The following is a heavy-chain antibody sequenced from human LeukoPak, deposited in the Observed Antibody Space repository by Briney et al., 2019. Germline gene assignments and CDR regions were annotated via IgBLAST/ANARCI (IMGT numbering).Heavy chain of an antibody. CDR2: ISSSGSTI. V-gene: IGHV3-11*01. CDR1: GFTFSDYY. Sequence: GGSLRLSCAASGFTFSDYYMSWIRQAPGKGLEWVSYISSSGSTIYYADSVKGRFTISRDNAKNSPYLQMNSLRAEDTAVYYCARGISPRITMVRGVISPYGMDVWGQGTTVTVSS. D-gene: IGHD3-10*01. J-gene: IGHJ6*02. CDR3: ARGISPRITMVRGVISPYGMDV.